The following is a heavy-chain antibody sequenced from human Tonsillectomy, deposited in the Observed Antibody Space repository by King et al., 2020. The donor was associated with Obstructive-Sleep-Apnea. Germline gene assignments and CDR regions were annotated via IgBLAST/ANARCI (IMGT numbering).Heavy chain of an antibody. D-gene: IGHD5-18*01. Sequence: VQLVESGGGLVKPGGSLRLSCAASGFNFSDYYMTWIRQAPGKGLEWVSSISSSVGAIYCPDSVKGRFTISRDNAKNSLYLQMNSLRAEDTAVYYCARVGSGYSYGLFDYWGQGTLVTVSS. V-gene: IGHV3-11*01. CDR3: ARVGSGYSYGLFDY. CDR1: GFNFSDYY. J-gene: IGHJ4*02. CDR2: ISSSVGAI.